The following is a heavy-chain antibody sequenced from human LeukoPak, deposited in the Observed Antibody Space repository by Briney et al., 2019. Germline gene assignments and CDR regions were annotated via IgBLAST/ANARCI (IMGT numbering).Heavy chain of an antibody. CDR1: GYTFTGYY. J-gene: IGHJ4*02. CDR2: INPNSGGT. D-gene: IGHD4-17*01. V-gene: IGHV1-2*05. Sequence: ASVTVSCKASGYTFTGYYMHWVRQAPGQGLEWMGRINPNSGGTNYAQKFQGRVTMTRDTSISTAYMELSRLRSDDTVVYYCARENDYGDLYYFDYWGQGTLVTVSS. CDR3: ARENDYGDLYYFDY.